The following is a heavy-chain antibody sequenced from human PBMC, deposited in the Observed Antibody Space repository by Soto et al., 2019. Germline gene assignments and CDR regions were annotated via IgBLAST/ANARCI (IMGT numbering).Heavy chain of an antibody. CDR3: AIDWGQITMVRVVPDYYYYGMDV. D-gene: IGHD3-10*01. J-gene: IGHJ6*02. CDR1: GFTFSSYG. CDR2: ISYDGSNK. Sequence: QVQLVEFGGGVVQPGRSLRLSCAASGFTFSSYGMHWVRQAPGKGLVWVAVISYDGSNKYYADSVKGRFTISRDNSKNTLYLQMNSLRAEDTGVYYCAIDWGQITMVRVVPDYYYYGMDVWGQGTTVTVSS. V-gene: IGHV3-30*03.